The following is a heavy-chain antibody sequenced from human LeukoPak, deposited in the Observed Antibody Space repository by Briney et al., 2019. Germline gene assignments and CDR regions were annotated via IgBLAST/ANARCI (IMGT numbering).Heavy chain of an antibody. CDR3: ARDRYDSSGFDY. CDR1: GFTFSSYS. CDR2: ISSSSSYI. V-gene: IGHV3-21*01. Sequence: GGSLRLSCAPSGFTFSSYSMNWVRQAPGKGLEWVSSISSSSSYIYYADSVKGRFTISRDNAKNSLYLQMNSLRAEDTAVYYCARDRYDSSGFDYWGQGTLVTVSS. J-gene: IGHJ4*02. D-gene: IGHD3-10*01.